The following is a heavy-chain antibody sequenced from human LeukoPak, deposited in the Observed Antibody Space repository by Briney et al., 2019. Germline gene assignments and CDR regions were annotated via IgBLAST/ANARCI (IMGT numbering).Heavy chain of an antibody. V-gene: IGHV1-46*01. CDR1: GYTFTSYY. CDR2: INPSGGST. D-gene: IGHD3-10*01. J-gene: IGHJ4*02. Sequence: GASVKVSCKASGYTFTSYYMHWVRQAPGQGLEWMGIINPSGGSTSYAQKFQGRVTITADESTSTAYMELSSLRSEDTAVYYCASRTDGSGSYPLDYWGQGTLVTVSS. CDR3: ASRTDGSGSYPLDY.